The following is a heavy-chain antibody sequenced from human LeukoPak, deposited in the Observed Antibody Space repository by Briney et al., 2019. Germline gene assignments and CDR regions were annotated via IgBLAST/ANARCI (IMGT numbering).Heavy chain of an antibody. CDR1: GFTFDNYA. Sequence: GGSVRLSCAASGFTFDNYAMHWVRQAPGKGLEWVSGISWNSGSIGYADSVKGRFTISRDNAKNSLYLQMNSLRAEDTALYYCARARRDGYNSRIYYFDYWGQGTLGTVSS. D-gene: IGHD5-12*01. CDR2: ISWNSGSI. V-gene: IGHV3-9*01. CDR3: ARARRDGYNSRIYYFDY. J-gene: IGHJ4*02.